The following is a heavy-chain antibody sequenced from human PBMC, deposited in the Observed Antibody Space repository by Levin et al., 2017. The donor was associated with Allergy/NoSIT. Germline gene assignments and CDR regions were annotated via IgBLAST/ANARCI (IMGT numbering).Heavy chain of an antibody. D-gene: IGHD4-23*01. V-gene: IGHV3-7*01. CDR1: GFTFSSYW. Sequence: GGSLRLSCTASGFTFSSYWMSWVRQAPGKGLEWVANVKQDGTEKFYVDSVKGRFTISRDNGKNSLFLQMSDLSAEDTAMYYCTRDCFINGGNFRNAFDMWGHGTTVTVS. J-gene: IGHJ3*02. CDR2: VKQDGTEK. CDR3: TRDCFINGGNFRNAFDM.